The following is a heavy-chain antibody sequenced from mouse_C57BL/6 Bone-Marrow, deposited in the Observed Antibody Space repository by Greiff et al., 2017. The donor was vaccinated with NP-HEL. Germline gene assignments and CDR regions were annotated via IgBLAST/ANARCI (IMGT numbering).Heavy chain of an antibody. CDR3: ARMGHSNFFAY. Sequence: EVQLQQSGPVLVKPGPSVKISCKASGFTFTDYYMHWVKQSHGQSLEWIGLVYPSNGGTSYNQKFKGKATLTVDTSSSTAYMELNSLTSEYSAVDVCARMGHSNFFAYWGQGTLVTVSA. CDR1: GFTFTDYY. D-gene: IGHD2-5*01. CDR2: VYPSNGGT. J-gene: IGHJ3*01. V-gene: IGHV1-36*01.